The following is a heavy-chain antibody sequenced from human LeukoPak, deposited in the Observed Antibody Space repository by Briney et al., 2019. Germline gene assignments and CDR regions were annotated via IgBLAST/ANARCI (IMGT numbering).Heavy chain of an antibody. Sequence: ASVKVSCKASGYTLTGYYMHWVRQAPGQGLEWMGWINPNSGGTNYAQKFQGRVTMTRDTSISTAYMELSRLRSDDTAVYYCARGVIVVVPAAPYYFDYWGQGTLVTVSS. CDR2: INPNSGGT. J-gene: IGHJ4*02. CDR3: ARGVIVVVPAAPYYFDY. V-gene: IGHV1-2*02. D-gene: IGHD2-2*01. CDR1: GYTLTGYY.